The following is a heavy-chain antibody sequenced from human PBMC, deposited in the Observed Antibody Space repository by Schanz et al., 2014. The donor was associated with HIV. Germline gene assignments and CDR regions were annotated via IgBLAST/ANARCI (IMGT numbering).Heavy chain of an antibody. V-gene: IGHV3-30*18. CDR1: GFTFSSFG. Sequence: QVQLVESGGGVVQPGRSLSLSCAASGFTFSSFGMHWVRQAPGKGLEWVAVISYDGSSKYYADSVKGRFTISRDNSKNMLYLQMRSLRGQDTAVYFCAKGRVSDSPLFDYWGQGTLVTVSS. CDR3: AKGRVSDSPLFDY. CDR2: ISYDGSSK. J-gene: IGHJ4*02.